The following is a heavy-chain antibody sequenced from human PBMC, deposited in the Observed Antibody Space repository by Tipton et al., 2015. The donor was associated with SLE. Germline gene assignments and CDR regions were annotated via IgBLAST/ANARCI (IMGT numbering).Heavy chain of an antibody. V-gene: IGHV3-48*04. D-gene: IGHD5-18*01. J-gene: IGHJ6*03. CDR1: GFSFSSYW. CDR3: ARGDLYGYLYMDV. CDR2: ISSSSSTI. Sequence: SLRLSCAASGFSFSSYWMSWVRQAPGKGLEWVSYISSSSSTIYYADSVKGRFTISRDNAKNSLYLQMNSLRAEDTAVYYCARGDLYGYLYMDVWGKGTTVTVSS.